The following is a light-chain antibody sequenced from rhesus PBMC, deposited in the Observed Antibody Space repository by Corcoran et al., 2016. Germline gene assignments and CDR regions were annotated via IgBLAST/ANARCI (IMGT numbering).Light chain of an antibody. CDR3: QQYYRSPRT. Sequence: DIVMTQSPDSLAASLGERVTINCKSSQSLLYSSNNKNYLAWYPQNPGQVPKLLTYWASPRESGVPNRFRGGGSGTDFTLTISVLQAEDVAVYYCQQYYRSPRTFGQGTKVEIK. CDR1: QSLLYSSNNKNY. CDR2: WAS. V-gene: IGKV4-1*01. J-gene: IGKJ1*01.